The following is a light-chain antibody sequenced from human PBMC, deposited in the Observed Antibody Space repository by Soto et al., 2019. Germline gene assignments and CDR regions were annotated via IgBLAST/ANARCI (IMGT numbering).Light chain of an antibody. CDR2: GAS. CDR1: QSVSSSY. Sequence: EVVMTQSPASLSASPGERVTPSCRASQSVSSSYLAWYQQKPGQAPSLLIYGASRRATGIPDRFSGSGSGTDFTLTISRLEPEDFAVYYCQQYDSSPITFGQGTRLEIK. V-gene: IGKV3-20*01. CDR3: QQYDSSPIT. J-gene: IGKJ5*01.